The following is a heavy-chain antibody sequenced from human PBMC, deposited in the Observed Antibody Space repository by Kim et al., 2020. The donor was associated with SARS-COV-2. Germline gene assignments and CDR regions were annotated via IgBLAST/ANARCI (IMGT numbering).Heavy chain of an antibody. D-gene: IGHD5-18*01. Sequence: SETLSLTCAVYGGSFSGYYWSWIRQPPGKGLEWIGEINHSGSTNYNPSLKSRVTISVDTSKNQFSLKLSSVTAADTAVYYCARVESGYSYGPDHWGQGTL. V-gene: IGHV4-34*01. CDR3: ARVESGYSYGPDH. CDR1: GGSFSGYY. J-gene: IGHJ4*02. CDR2: INHSGST.